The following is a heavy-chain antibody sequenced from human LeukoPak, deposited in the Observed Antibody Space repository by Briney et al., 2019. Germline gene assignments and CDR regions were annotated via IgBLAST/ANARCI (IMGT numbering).Heavy chain of an antibody. CDR2: MNPNSGNT. Sequence: GASVKVSCKASEHTFSNYDINWVRQAAGQGLEWVGWMNPNSGNTGYAQKFQGRVTMTRNTSIRTAYMELGSLTSEDTAVYYCARATGSGSPRGVSYYYYGMDVWGQGTTVTVSS. CDR1: EHTFSNYD. D-gene: IGHD3-10*01. V-gene: IGHV1-8*01. J-gene: IGHJ6*02. CDR3: ARATGSGSPRGVSYYYYGMDV.